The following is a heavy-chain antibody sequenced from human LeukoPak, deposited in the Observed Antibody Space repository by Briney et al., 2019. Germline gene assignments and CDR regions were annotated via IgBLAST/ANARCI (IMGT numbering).Heavy chain of an antibody. D-gene: IGHD3-3*01. V-gene: IGHV4-30-2*01. CDR1: GGSISSGGYY. J-gene: IGHJ3*02. Sequence: PSQTLSLTCTVSGGSISSGGYYWSWSRQPPGKGLGWIGYIYHSGSTYYNPSLKSRVTISVDRSKNQFSLKLSSVTAADTAVYYCASRLRFLEWPDAFDIWGQGTMVTVSS. CDR2: IYHSGST. CDR3: ASRLRFLEWPDAFDI.